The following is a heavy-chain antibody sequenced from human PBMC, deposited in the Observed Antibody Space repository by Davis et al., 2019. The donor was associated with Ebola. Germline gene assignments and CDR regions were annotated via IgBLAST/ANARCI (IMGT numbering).Heavy chain of an antibody. CDR2: INAGSDNT. Sequence: ASVKVSCKASGYTFTSHAIHWVRQAPGQRLEWMGSINAGSDNTKYSQNFQGRVTITWDTSASTAYMELSSLTSDDTAVYYCARGGGYSVYDPSDHWGQGTLVIVSS. J-gene: IGHJ4*02. D-gene: IGHD5/OR15-5a*01. CDR3: ARGGGYSVYDPSDH. V-gene: IGHV1-3*01. CDR1: GYTFTSHA.